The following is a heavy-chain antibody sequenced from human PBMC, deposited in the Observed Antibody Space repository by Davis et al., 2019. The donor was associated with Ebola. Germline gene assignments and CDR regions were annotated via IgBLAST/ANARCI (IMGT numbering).Heavy chain of an antibody. J-gene: IGHJ6*04. V-gene: IGHV1-24*01. CDR1: GFTFSSYG. CDR2: FDHEDGET. Sequence: GESLKISCAASGFTFSSYGMHWVRQAPGKGLEWMGGFDHEDGETIYEQKFQGRVTMTEDTSTDTAYMELSSLRSEATAVYYCASNQYCTNGVCYTRAYGMDVWGKGTTVTVSS. CDR3: ASNQYCTNGVCYTRAYGMDV. D-gene: IGHD2-8*01.